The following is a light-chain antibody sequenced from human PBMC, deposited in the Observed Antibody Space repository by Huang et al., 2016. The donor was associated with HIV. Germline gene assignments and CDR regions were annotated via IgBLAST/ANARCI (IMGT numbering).Light chain of an antibody. V-gene: IGKV3-15*01. CDR3: QQYNNWPIT. J-gene: IGKJ5*01. Sequence: EIVMTQSPATMSVSPGEGVTLYCRASQSVSSNLAWYQQKPGQAPRLLIYGASTRATAIPARFSGSVSGTEFTLTISSLQSEDFAVYYCQQYNNWPITFGQGTRLEIK. CDR1: QSVSSN. CDR2: GAS.